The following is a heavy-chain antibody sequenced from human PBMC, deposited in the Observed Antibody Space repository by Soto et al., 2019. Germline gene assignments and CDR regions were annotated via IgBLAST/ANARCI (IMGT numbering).Heavy chain of an antibody. D-gene: IGHD6-19*01. J-gene: IGHJ4*02. Sequence: GGSLRLSCAASGFTFSSYSMNWVRQAPGKGLEWVSSISSSSSYIYYADSVKGRFTISRDNTKNSLYLQMNSLRAEDTAVYYCANGRWLVPPGAYWGQGTLVTVSS. CDR2: ISSSSSYI. V-gene: IGHV3-21*01. CDR3: ANGRWLVPPGAY. CDR1: GFTFSSYS.